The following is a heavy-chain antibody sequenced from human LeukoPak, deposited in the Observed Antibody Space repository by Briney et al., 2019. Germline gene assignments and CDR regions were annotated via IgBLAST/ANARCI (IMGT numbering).Heavy chain of an antibody. CDR2: MNPNSGNT. J-gene: IGHJ4*02. CDR3: ATRAQNYGAFDY. V-gene: IGHV1-8*01. Sequence: GASVKVSCKASGYTFTSYDINWVRQATGQGLEWMGWMNPNSGNTGYAQKFQGRVTMTRNTSISTAYMELSSLRSEDTAVYYCATRAQNYGAFDYWGQGTLLTVSS. CDR1: GYTFTSYD. D-gene: IGHD1-7*01.